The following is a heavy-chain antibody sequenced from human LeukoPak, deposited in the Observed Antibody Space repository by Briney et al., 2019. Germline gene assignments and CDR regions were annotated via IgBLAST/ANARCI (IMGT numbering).Heavy chain of an antibody. CDR2: LSSNGVSA. CDR1: GFTFISYA. D-gene: IGHD3-22*01. J-gene: IGHJ4*02. V-gene: IGHV3-64D*06. Sequence: GGSLRLSCSASGFTFISYAPHWVRQAPGKGLEYVSSLSSNGVSAKYADSVKGRFTISRDNSKNTLYLQMSSLRPEDTAIYYCVRGLNYYDSSEGFDYWGQGTLVTVSS. CDR3: VRGLNYYDSSEGFDY.